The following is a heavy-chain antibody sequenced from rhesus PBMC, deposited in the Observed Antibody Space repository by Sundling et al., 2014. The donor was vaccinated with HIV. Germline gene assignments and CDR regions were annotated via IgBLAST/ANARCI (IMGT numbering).Heavy chain of an antibody. V-gene: IGHV3-38*01. CDR1: GFISSDHY. Sequence: EVQLVESGGGLAQPGGSLRLSCAASGFISSDHYMDWVRQAPGKGLEWVGRIRNKANSDATEYAASVKGRFTISRDDSRNTLFLQMSSLKTDDTAVYFCARGLFYWGLGVLVTVSS. J-gene: IGHJ4*01. CDR3: ARGLFY. CDR2: IRNKANSDAT.